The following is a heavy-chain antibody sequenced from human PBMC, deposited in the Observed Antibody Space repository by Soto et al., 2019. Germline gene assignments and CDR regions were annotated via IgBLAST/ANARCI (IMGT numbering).Heavy chain of an antibody. Sequence: GASVKVSCKASGYTFTSYGMSWVRQAPGQGLEWMGWISAYNGNTNYAQKLQGRVTMTTDTSTSTAYMELRSLRSDDTAVYYCARDEDIVVVVAAFDIWGQGTMVTVSS. D-gene: IGHD2-15*01. J-gene: IGHJ3*02. V-gene: IGHV1-18*01. CDR2: ISAYNGNT. CDR3: ARDEDIVVVVAAFDI. CDR1: GYTFTSYG.